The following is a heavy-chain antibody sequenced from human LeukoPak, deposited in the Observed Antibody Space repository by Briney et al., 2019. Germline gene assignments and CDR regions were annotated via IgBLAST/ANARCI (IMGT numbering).Heavy chain of an antibody. CDR3: ARGMRSYSFDY. CDR2: IYYSGST. J-gene: IGHJ4*02. CDR1: GGSISSYY. D-gene: IGHD1-26*01. Sequence: SETLSLTCTVSGGSISSYYWSWIRQPPGKGLEWIGYIYYSGSTNYNPSLESRVTISVDTSKDQFSLKLSSVTAADTAVYYCARGMRSYSFDYWGQGTLVTVSS. V-gene: IGHV4-59*01.